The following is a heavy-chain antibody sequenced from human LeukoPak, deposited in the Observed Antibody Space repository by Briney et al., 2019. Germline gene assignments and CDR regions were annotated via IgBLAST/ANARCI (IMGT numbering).Heavy chain of an antibody. D-gene: IGHD7-27*01. CDR3: TRGHWGLQS. CDR1: GASVTDYY. V-gene: IGHV4-59*02. Sequence: SETLSLTCTVSGASVTDYYWSWIRQSPGKGLEWISYIHHSGNSDYNPSLRSRVTTSLDTSKNQFSLNLISVTAADTAVYYCTRGHWGLQSWSQGTLVTGSS. CDR2: IHHSGNS. J-gene: IGHJ5*02.